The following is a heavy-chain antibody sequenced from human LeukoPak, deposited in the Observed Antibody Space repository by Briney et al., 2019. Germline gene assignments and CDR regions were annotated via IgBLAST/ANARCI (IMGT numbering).Heavy chain of an antibody. J-gene: IGHJ3*02. CDR1: GFTVSTYA. D-gene: IGHD5-18*01. V-gene: IGHV3-23*01. CDR3: AKWDTSMVDAFDI. Sequence: PGGSLRLSCAASGFTVSTYAMSWVRQAPGKGLEWVSAISSGGSTYCADSVKGRFTISRDNSKNTLYLQMHSLRAEDTAVYYCAKWDTSMVDAFDIWGQGTMVTVSS. CDR2: ISSGGST.